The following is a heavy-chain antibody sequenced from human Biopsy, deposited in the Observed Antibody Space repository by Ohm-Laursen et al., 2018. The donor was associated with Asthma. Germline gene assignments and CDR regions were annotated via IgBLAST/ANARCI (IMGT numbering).Heavy chain of an antibody. CDR3: ARRGLSGSYLQAYFDY. Sequence: GTLSLTWTVSGGSISSSYWSWIRQPPGKGLEWIGYIYYSGSTNYNPSLKSRVTISVDTSKNQFSLKLSSVTAADTAVYYCARRGLSGSYLQAYFDYWGQGTLVTVSS. V-gene: IGHV4-59*01. CDR2: IYYSGST. J-gene: IGHJ4*02. CDR1: GGSISSSY. D-gene: IGHD1-26*01.